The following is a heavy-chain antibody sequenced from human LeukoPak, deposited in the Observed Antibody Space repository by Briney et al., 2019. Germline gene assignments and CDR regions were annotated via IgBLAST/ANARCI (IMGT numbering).Heavy chain of an antibody. J-gene: IGHJ6*02. CDR1: GFTFSSYG. Sequence: GGSLRLSCAASGFTFSSYGMHWVRQAPGKGLEWVAVIWYDGSNKYYADSVKGRFTISRDNAKNSLYLQMNSLRAEDTALYYCAKDIQGQLVDGMDVWGQGTTVTVSS. D-gene: IGHD6-13*01. CDR2: IWYDGSNK. CDR3: AKDIQGQLVDGMDV. V-gene: IGHV3-33*03.